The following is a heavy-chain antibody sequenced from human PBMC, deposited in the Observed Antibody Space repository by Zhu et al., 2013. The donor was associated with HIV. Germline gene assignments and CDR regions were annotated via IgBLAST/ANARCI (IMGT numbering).Heavy chain of an antibody. V-gene: IGHV1-69*06. CDR3: IRRAFYYDRSWFDP. Sequence: QVQLVQSGPEVKKPGSSVKVSCKASGGSFTYYGINWVRQAPGQGLQWMGGIIPIFGTANYAQNFQGRVTISADKSTSTVYMEMSTLRSEDTAVYYCIRRAFYYDRSWFDPWGQGTLVTVSS. CDR2: IIPIFGTA. J-gene: IGHJ5*02. CDR1: GGSFTYYG. D-gene: IGHD3-22*01.